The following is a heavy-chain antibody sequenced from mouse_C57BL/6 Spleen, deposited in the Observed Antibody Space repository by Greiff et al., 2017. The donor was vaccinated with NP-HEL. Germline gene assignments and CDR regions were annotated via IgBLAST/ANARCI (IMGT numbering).Heavy chain of an antibody. CDR1: GYTFTSYW. Sequence: QVQLQQPGAELVMPGASVKLSCKASGYTFTSYWMHWVKQRPGQGLEWIGEIDPSDSYTNYNQKFKGKSTLTVDKSSSTAYMQLSSLTSEDSAVYYCAYYYGSSPHWYFDVWGTGTTVTVSS. J-gene: IGHJ1*03. V-gene: IGHV1-69*01. CDR2: IDPSDSYT. CDR3: AYYYGSSPHWYFDV. D-gene: IGHD1-1*01.